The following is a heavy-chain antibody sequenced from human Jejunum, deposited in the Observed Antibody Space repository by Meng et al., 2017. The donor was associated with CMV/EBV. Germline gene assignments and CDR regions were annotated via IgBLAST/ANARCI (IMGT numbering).Heavy chain of an antibody. J-gene: IGHJ4*02. CDR3: SIIDKSTTGWFLAY. CDR2: IRNKAYGGAT. V-gene: IGHV3-49*04. D-gene: IGHD6-19*01. Sequence: DYYAINWVRQAPGKGLEWVGFIRNKAYGGATEYAASVKGRFTISRGDSKSIAYLQMDSLRTDDTAVYYCSIIDKSTTGWFLAYWGQGSLVTVSS. CDR1: DYYA.